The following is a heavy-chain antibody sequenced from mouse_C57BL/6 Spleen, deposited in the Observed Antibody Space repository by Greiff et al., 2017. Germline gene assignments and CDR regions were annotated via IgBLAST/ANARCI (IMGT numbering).Heavy chain of an antibody. CDR1: GYAFSSSW. V-gene: IGHV1-82*01. CDR2: IYPGDGDT. CDR3: ARGTVVDPTVDY. D-gene: IGHD1-1*01. J-gene: IGHJ2*01. Sequence: VKLQESGPELVKPGASVKISCKASGYAFSSSWMNWVKQRPGKGLEWIGRIYPGDGDTNYNGKFKGKATLTADKSSSTAYMQLSSLTSEDSAVYFCARGTVVDPTVDYWGQGTTLTVSS.